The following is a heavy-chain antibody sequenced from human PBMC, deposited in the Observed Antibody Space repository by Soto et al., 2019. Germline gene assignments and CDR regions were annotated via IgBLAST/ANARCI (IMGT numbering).Heavy chain of an antibody. Sequence: QVQLVESGGGVVQPGRSLRLSCAASGFTFSSYGMHWVRQAPGKGLEWVAVISYDGSNKYYADSVKGRFTISRDNSKNTLYLQMNSLRAEDTDVYYCAKDIHHWNVLDYWGQGTLVTVSS. CDR2: ISYDGSNK. V-gene: IGHV3-30*18. CDR1: GFTFSSYG. D-gene: IGHD1-1*01. CDR3: AKDIHHWNVLDY. J-gene: IGHJ4*02.